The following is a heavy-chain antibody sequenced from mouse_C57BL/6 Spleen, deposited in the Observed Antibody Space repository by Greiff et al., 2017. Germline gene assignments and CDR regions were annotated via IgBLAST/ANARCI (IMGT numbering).Heavy chain of an antibody. CDR3: ARERYYGSSPWFAY. J-gene: IGHJ3*01. CDR1: GYSITSGYY. D-gene: IGHD1-1*01. Sequence: EVKLEESGPGLVKPSQSLSLTCSVTGYSITSGYYWNWIRQFPGNKLEWMGYISYDGSNNYNPSLKNRISITRDTSKNQFFLKLNSVTTEDTATXYCARERYYGSSPWFAYWGQGTLVTVSA. V-gene: IGHV3-6*01. CDR2: ISYDGSN.